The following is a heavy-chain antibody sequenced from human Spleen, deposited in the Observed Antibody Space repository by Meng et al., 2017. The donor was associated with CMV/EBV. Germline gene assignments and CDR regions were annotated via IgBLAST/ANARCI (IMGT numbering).Heavy chain of an antibody. V-gene: IGHV3-9*01. CDR2: ISWNSGSI. D-gene: IGHD4-11*01. CDR3: AKDTGYSDEDFYGMDV. J-gene: IGHJ6*02. CDR1: GFTFDDYA. Sequence: GGSLRLSCVASGFTFDDYAMHWVRQAPGKGLEWVSGISWNSGSIGYADSVKGRFTISRDNAKNSLYLQMNSLRAEDTALYYCAKDTGYSDEDFYGMDVWGQGTTVTVSS.